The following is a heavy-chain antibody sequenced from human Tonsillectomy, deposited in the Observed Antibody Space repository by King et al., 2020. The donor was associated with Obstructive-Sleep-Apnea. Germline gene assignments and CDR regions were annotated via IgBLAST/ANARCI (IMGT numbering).Heavy chain of an antibody. D-gene: IGHD6-13*01. CDR3: ARVEAGTNYYYGMDV. J-gene: IGHJ6*02. CDR2: INPNSGGT. Sequence: QLVQSGAEVKKPGASVKVSCKASGYTFTAYYMHWVRQAPGQGLEWMGWINPNSGGTKYAQKFQGWVTMTRDTSINTAYMEVNRLKSDDTAVYYCARVEAGTNYYYGMDVWGQGTTVTVSS. V-gene: IGHV1-2*04. CDR1: GYTFTAYY.